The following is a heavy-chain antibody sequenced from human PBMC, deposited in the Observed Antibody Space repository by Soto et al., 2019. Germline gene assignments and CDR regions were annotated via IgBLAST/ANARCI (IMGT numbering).Heavy chain of an antibody. CDR1: GFTFSDYS. CDR3: ARRSAVTTSHSFDI. D-gene: IGHD4-17*01. Sequence: QEQLVESGGGLVKPGGSLRLSCAASGFTFSDYSMSWIRQAPGKGLEWISYIRSTDSSIFYADSVKGRFTISRDYARSSLYLQMDSLRAEDTAVYYCARRSAVTTSHSFDIWGQGTMVTASS. J-gene: IGHJ3*02. V-gene: IGHV3-11*01. CDR2: IRSTDSSI.